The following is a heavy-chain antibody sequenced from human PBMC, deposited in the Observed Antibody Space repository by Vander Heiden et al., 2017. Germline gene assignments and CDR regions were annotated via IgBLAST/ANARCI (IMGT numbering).Heavy chain of an antibody. CDR3: ARDLLGIAVAGLNWFDP. J-gene: IGHJ5*02. V-gene: IGHV3-11*01. D-gene: IGHD6-19*01. Sequence: QVQLVESGGGLVKPGGSLRPSCPASGLPLRAYYMSWIRQAPGKGLEWVSYISSSGSTIYYADSVKGRFTISRDNAKNSLYLQMNSLRAEDTAVYYCARDLLGIAVAGLNWFDPWGQGTLVTVSS. CDR1: GLPLRAYY. CDR2: ISSSGSTI.